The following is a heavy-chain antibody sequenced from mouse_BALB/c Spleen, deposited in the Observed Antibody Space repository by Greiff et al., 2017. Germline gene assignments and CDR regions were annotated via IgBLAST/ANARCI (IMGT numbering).Heavy chain of an antibody. CDR1: GYTFTSYV. V-gene: IGHV1-14*01. CDR2: INPYNDGT. CDR3: VCVYYRYGFDY. D-gene: IGHD2-14*01. J-gene: IGHJ2*01. Sequence: VQLQQSGPELVKPGASVKMSCKASGYTFTSYVMHWVKQKPGQGLEWIGYINPYNDGTKYNEKFKGKATLTADKSSNTAYMQLSSLTSEDSAVYFCVCVYYRYGFDYWGQGTTLTVSS.